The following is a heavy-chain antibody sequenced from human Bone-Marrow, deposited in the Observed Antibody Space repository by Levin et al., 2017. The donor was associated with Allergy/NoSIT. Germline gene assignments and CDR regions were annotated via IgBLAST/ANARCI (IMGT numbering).Heavy chain of an antibody. CDR1: GFTFSSYA. Sequence: GESLKISCAASGFTFSSYAMHWVRQAPGKGLEWVAVISYDGSNKYYADSVKGRFTISRDNSKNTLYLQMNSLRAEDTAVYYCARGWEATTVGYWGQGTLVTVSS. J-gene: IGHJ4*02. D-gene: IGHD4-17*01. V-gene: IGHV3-30-3*01. CDR3: ARGWEATTVGY. CDR2: ISYDGSNK.